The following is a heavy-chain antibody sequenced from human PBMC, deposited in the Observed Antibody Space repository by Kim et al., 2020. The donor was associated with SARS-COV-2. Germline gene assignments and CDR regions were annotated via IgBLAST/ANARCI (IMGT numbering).Heavy chain of an antibody. V-gene: IGHV3-30*02. D-gene: IGHD3-10*01. Sequence: YYLDTGKGRFTISRDKSKNTLVLHMFALGDEDTAVYYCAKEGTSGTFPDYWGQGTLVTVSS. J-gene: IGHJ4*02. CDR3: AKEGTSGTFPDY.